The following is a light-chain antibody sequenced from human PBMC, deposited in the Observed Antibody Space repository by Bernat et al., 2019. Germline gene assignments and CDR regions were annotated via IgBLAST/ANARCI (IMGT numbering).Light chain of an antibody. J-gene: IGLJ1*01. Sequence: QSALTQPASVSGSPGQSITISCTGTSSDVGGYNYVSWYQQHPGEAPKVLIYDVSNRPSGISNRFSGSKSGNTASLTISGLQAEDEAEYYCSSYTSSSTLPVFGAGTKVTIL. CDR2: DVS. CDR1: SSDVGGYNY. CDR3: SSYTSSSTLPV. V-gene: IGLV2-14*03.